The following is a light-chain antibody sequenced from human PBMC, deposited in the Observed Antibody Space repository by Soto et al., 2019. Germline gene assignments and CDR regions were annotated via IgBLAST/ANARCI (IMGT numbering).Light chain of an antibody. CDR2: AAS. CDR1: QGISNY. Sequence: DIQMTQSPSALSASRGDRVTITCRARQGISNYLAWYQHKPGKVHKLLIYAASTLKSGVPSRLGSSLSGTDFTLTISILQPEDVATYYCQQYNDAPWTLGPGTTVAIK. CDR3: QQYNDAPWT. J-gene: IGKJ1*01. V-gene: IGKV1-27*01.